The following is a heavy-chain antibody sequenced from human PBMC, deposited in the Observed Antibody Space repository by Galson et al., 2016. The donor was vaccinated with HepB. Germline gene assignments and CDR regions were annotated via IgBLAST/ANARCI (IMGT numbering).Heavy chain of an antibody. CDR3: ARAGENGWASSRGPFDP. D-gene: IGHD7-27*01. CDR2: IHYRGST. V-gene: IGHV4-59*01. CDR1: GDSIRSYY. Sequence: SETLSPTCAVSGDSIRSYYWTWIRHPPGKGLEWIGYIHYRGSTSYNHSIKSRVTTSVATSKSQFSLKLRSVSAADSAVYYCARAGENGWASSRGPFDPWGQGTLVTVSS. J-gene: IGHJ5*02.